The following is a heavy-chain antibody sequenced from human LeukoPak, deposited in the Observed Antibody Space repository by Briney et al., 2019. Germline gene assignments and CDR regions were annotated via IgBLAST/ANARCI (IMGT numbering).Heavy chain of an antibody. CDR2: IYYSGST. CDR1: GGSISSYY. Sequence: SATLFLTCTVSGGSISSYYWSWIRQPPGKGLEWIGYIYYSGSTNYNPSLKSRVTISVDTSKNQFSLKLSSVTAADTAVYYCARQTIAAAGKTLDYWGQGTLVTVSS. D-gene: IGHD6-13*01. CDR3: ARQTIAAAGKTLDY. V-gene: IGHV4-59*08. J-gene: IGHJ4*02.